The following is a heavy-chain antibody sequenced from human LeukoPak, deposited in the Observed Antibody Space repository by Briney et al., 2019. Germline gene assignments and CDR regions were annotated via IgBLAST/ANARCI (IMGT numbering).Heavy chain of an antibody. CDR1: GGTFSSYA. Sequence: ASVKVSCKASGGTFSSYAISWVRQAPGQGLEWMGGIIPIFGTANYAQKFQGRVTITTDESTSTAYMELSSLRSEDKAVCHCARDHSGITIFGDESDYFDYWGQGTVVTVSS. CDR3: ARDHSGITIFGDESDYFDY. V-gene: IGHV1-69*05. CDR2: IIPIFGTA. D-gene: IGHD3-3*01. J-gene: IGHJ4*02.